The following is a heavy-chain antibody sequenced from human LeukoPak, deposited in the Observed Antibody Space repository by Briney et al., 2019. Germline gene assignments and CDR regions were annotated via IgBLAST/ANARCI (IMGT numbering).Heavy chain of an antibody. CDR2: FDPEDGET. Sequence: ASVKVSCKVSGYTLTELSMHWVRQAPGKGLEWMGGFDPEDGETIYAQKFQGRVTMTEDTSTDTAYMELSSLRSEDTAVYYCATVRPENVAVTTYYYGMDVWGQGTTVTVSS. CDR1: GYTLTELS. V-gene: IGHV1-24*01. D-gene: IGHD4-11*01. J-gene: IGHJ6*02. CDR3: ATVRPENVAVTTYYYGMDV.